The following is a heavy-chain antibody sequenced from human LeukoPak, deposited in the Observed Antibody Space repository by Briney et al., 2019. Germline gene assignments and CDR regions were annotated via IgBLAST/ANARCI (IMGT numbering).Heavy chain of an antibody. J-gene: IGHJ6*04. CDR2: IIPIFGTA. D-gene: IGHD6-13*01. Sequence: GSSVKVSCKASGGTFSSYAISWVRQAHGQGLEWMGGIIPIFGTANYAQKFQGRVTITADKSTSTAYMELSSLRSEDTAVYYCAGPIAAAGRDSGYYYGMDVWGKGTTVTVSS. CDR1: GGTFSSYA. V-gene: IGHV1-69*06. CDR3: AGPIAAAGRDSGYYYGMDV.